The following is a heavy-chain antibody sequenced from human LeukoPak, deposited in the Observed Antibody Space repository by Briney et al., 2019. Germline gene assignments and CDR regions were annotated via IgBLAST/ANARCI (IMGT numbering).Heavy chain of an antibody. Sequence: GGSLRLSCAASGFTFSDYYMSWIRQAPGKGLEWVSYISSSGSTIYYADSVKGRFTISRDNAKNPLYLQMNSLRAEDTAVYYCARGGVLPATYYYIDVWGKGTTVSVSS. J-gene: IGHJ6*03. V-gene: IGHV3-11*01. CDR1: GFTFSDYY. CDR2: ISSSGSTI. CDR3: ARGGVLPATYYYIDV. D-gene: IGHD2-2*01.